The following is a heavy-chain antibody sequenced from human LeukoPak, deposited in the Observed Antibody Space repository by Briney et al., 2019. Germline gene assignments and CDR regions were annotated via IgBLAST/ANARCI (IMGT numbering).Heavy chain of an antibody. Sequence: PSETLSLTCTVSGGSISSYYCSWIRQPPRKGLEWIGYIYYSGSTNYNPSLKSRVTISADTSKNQFSLTLSSVTAADTAVYYCARDLTYYDFWSGRNYYYMDVWGKGTTVTVSS. CDR1: GGSISSYY. CDR2: IYYSGST. J-gene: IGHJ6*03. CDR3: ARDLTYYDFWSGRNYYYMDV. V-gene: IGHV4-59*01. D-gene: IGHD3-3*01.